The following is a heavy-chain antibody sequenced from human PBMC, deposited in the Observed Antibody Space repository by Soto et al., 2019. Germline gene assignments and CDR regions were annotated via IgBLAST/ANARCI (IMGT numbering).Heavy chain of an antibody. CDR1: GFSFSSYS. CDR3: ARRYYDSSGYRDPHHFDY. J-gene: IGHJ4*02. V-gene: IGHV3-48*01. Sequence: TGGSLRLSCAASGFSFSSYSMDWVRQAPGKGLEWVSYISSSSYTMIYADSVKGRFTISADKSISTAYLQWSSLKASDTAMYYCARRYYDSSGYRDPHHFDYWGQGTLVTVSS. CDR2: ISSSSYTM. D-gene: IGHD3-22*01.